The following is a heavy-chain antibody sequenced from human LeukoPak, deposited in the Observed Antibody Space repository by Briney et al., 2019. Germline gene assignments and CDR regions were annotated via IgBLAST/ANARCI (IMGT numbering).Heavy chain of an antibody. J-gene: IGHJ4*02. D-gene: IGHD6-13*01. CDR1: GFTFDNYA. V-gene: IGHV3-43D*03. CDR2: ISWDGDST. Sequence: GGSLRLSCAASGFTFDNYAMHWVRQAPGKGLEWVSLISWDGDSTYYADSVKGRFTISRDNSKNSLYLQMNSLRAEDTALYYCSKDSGWEQQLGTMDYWGQGTLVTVSS. CDR3: SKDSGWEQQLGTMDY.